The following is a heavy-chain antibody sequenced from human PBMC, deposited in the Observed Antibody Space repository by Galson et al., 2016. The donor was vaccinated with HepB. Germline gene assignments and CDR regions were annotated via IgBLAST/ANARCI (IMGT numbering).Heavy chain of an antibody. CDR2: ISHDGSLK. CDR3: AKAMAAARTNWFDP. Sequence: SLRLSCAASGFTFRNYGMHWVRQAPGQGLEWVAIISHDGSLKFYADSVKGRFTISRDNSKNTLYLQMNSLRPEDTAIYYCAKAMAAARTNWFDPWGQGAPVTVSS. CDR1: GFTFRNYG. D-gene: IGHD6-13*01. J-gene: IGHJ5*02. V-gene: IGHV3-30*18.